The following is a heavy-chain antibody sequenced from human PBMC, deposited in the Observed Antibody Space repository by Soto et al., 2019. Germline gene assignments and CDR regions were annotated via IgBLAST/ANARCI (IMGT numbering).Heavy chain of an antibody. CDR2: IFFTGNI. CDR1: GASLSSISYY. J-gene: IGHJ4*02. Sequence: RSLTCTVSGASLSSISYYWGWIRQPPGKGLEWVGSIFFTGNIYYNPSLKSRVTISVDTSRNQFSLMVNSVTAADTAVYYCASRHCSCGRCYNRGFASWGQGALGTVS. V-gene: IGHV4-39*01. CDR3: ASRHCSCGRCYNRGFAS. D-gene: IGHD2-15*01.